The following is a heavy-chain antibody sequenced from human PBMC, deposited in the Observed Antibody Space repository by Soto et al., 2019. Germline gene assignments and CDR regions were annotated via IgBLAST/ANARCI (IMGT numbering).Heavy chain of an antibody. CDR1: GAPITWGDYS. D-gene: IGHD2-2*01. V-gene: IGHV4-30-2*01. CDR2: IFHGGST. J-gene: IGHJ5*02. CDR3: ARGRVVVPAAVMFNCLDP. Sequence: SETLSLTCAIPGAPITWGDYSWNWIRQPPGKGLEWIGYIFHGGSTYYNPSLRSRVTISVDRSRTQFSLKMSSVTAADTAVYYCARGRVVVPAAVMFNCLDPWGQGALVTVSS.